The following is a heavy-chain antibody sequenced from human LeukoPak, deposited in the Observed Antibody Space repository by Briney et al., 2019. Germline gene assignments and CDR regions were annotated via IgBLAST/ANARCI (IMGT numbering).Heavy chain of an antibody. CDR2: VTGSAGGT. CDR3: AKGAAAGLVDWFDP. J-gene: IGHJ5*02. Sequence: GGSLRLSCAASGFTFSSYAMMWVRQAPGKGLEWVSTVTGSAGGTYYADSVKGRFTISRDNSKNTLYLIMNSLRAEDTAVYYCAKGAAAGLVDWFDPWGQGTLVAVSS. D-gene: IGHD6-13*01. CDR1: GFTFSSYA. V-gene: IGHV3-23*01.